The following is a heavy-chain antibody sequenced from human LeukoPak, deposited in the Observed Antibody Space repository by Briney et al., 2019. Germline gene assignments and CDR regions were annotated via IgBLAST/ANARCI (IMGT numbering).Heavy chain of an antibody. CDR3: ATVRAAAGNAFDY. CDR1: GYTFTSYD. J-gene: IGHJ4*02. Sequence: ASVKVSCKASGYTFTSYDINWVRQATGQGLEWMGWMNPNSGNTGYAQKFQGRVTITRNTSISTAYMELSSLRSEDTAVYYCATVRAAAGNAFDYWGQGTLVTVSS. CDR2: MNPNSGNT. V-gene: IGHV1-8*03. D-gene: IGHD6-13*01.